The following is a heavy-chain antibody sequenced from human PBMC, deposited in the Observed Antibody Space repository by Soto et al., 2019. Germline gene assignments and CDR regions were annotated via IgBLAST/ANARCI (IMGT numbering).Heavy chain of an antibody. CDR2: ISSNGIGT. CDR3: ARRARADYIYMDV. D-gene: IGHD6-6*01. V-gene: IGHV3-64*01. CDR1: GFTFSSDA. Sequence: EVQLVESGGGLAQPGGSLRLSCAASGFTFSSDAMDWVRQAPGKGLEYVSGISSNGIGTYYASSVKGRFTISRDNSRDTVYLQMDRLRPEDMAVYYCARRARADYIYMDVWGKGTTVTVS. J-gene: IGHJ6*03.